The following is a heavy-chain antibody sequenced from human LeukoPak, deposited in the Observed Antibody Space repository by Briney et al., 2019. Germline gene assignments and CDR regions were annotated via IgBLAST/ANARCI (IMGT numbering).Heavy chain of an antibody. CDR2: IYYSGST. V-gene: IGHV4-39*07. J-gene: IGHJ4*02. CDR1: GGSISSSSYY. Sequence: SETLSLTCTVSGGSISSSSYYWGWIRQPPGKGLEWIGSIYYSGSTYYNPSLKSRVTISVDTSKNQFSLKLSSVTAADTAVYYCARGGFGVVIDWGQGTLVTVSS. D-gene: IGHD3-3*01. CDR3: ARGGFGVVID.